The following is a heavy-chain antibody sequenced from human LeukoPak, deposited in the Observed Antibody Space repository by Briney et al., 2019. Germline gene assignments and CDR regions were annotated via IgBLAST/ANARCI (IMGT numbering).Heavy chain of an antibody. CDR2: IYTSGST. V-gene: IGHV4-61*02. CDR3: ARFFSGWYGYYYYYMDV. Sequence: SETLSLTCTVSGGSISSGSYYWSWIRQPAGKGLEWIERIYTSGSTNYNPSLKSRVTISVDTSKNQFSLKLSSVTAADTAVYYCARFFSGWYGYYYYYMDVWGKGTTVTVSS. CDR1: GGSISSGSYY. D-gene: IGHD6-19*01. J-gene: IGHJ6*03.